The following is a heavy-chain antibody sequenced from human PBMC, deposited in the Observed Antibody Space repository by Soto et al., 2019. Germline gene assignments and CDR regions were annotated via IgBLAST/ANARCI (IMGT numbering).Heavy chain of an antibody. Sequence: GGSLRLSCAASGFTFSSYAMSWVRQAPGKGLEWVSAISGSGGSTYYADSVKGRFTISRDNSKNTLYLQMNSLRAEDTAVYYCAKSLLRGVITPGGFDYWGQGTLVTVSS. D-gene: IGHD3-10*01. CDR2: ISGSGGST. J-gene: IGHJ4*02. CDR3: AKSLLRGVITPGGFDY. CDR1: GFTFSSYA. V-gene: IGHV3-23*01.